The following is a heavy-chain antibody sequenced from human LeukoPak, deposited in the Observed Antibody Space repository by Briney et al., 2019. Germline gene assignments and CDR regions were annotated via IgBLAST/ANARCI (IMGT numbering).Heavy chain of an antibody. CDR1: GYTFTGYY. J-gene: IGHJ4*02. CDR2: INPNSGGT. V-gene: IGHV1-2*02. Sequence: VASVKVSCKASGYTFTGYYMHWVRQAPGQGLEWMGWINPNSGGTNYAQKFQGRVTMTRDTSISTPYLEMNRLRFDDTAVYYCTSIREVDYYWGQGTLVTVSS. D-gene: IGHD3/OR15-3a*01. CDR3: TSIREVDYY.